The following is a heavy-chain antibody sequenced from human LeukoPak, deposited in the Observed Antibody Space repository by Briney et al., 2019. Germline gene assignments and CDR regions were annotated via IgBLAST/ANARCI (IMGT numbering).Heavy chain of an antibody. J-gene: IGHJ4*02. CDR3: ARDRDYGDYRKFDY. CDR2: ISYSENT. Sequence: SETLSLTCTVSGGSISSYYWSWIRQPPGKGLEWLGYISYSENTNYNPSLKSRVTISVDTSKNQFSLKLSSVTAADTAVYYCARDRDYGDYRKFDYWGQGTLVTVSS. D-gene: IGHD4-17*01. CDR1: GGSISSYY. V-gene: IGHV4-59*01.